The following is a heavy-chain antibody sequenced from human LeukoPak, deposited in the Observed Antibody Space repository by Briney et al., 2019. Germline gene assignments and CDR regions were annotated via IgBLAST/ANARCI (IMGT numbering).Heavy chain of an antibody. V-gene: IGHV1-69*05. Sequence: ASVKVSCKASGGTFISYAISWVRQAPGQGLEWMGRIIPIFGTANYAQKFQGRVTITTDESTSTAYMELSSLRSEDTAVYYCARDRDYYDSIRPNWFDPWGQGTLVTVSS. CDR2: IIPIFGTA. CDR1: GGTFISYA. D-gene: IGHD3-3*01. CDR3: ARDRDYYDSIRPNWFDP. J-gene: IGHJ5*02.